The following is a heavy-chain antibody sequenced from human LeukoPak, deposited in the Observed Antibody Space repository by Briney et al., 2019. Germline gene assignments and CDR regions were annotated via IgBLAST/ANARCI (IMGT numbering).Heavy chain of an antibody. J-gene: IGHJ4*02. D-gene: IGHD2-15*01. CDR3: ARADIIVVAGATPVGSAFEY. Sequence: ASVKVSCKASGYTFTSYHIDWVRQAPGQGIEWMGWISANKGDTEYAQKFQGRLTVTRDTSTSTAYMELKRLKSDDTAVYYCARADIIVVAGATPVGSAFEYWGQGTLITVS. CDR2: ISANKGDT. CDR1: GYTFTSYH. V-gene: IGHV1-18*01.